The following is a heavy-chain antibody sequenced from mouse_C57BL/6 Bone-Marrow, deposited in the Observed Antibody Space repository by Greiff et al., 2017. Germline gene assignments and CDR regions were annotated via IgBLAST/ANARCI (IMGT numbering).Heavy chain of an antibody. CDR3: ARDYGSSYGD. D-gene: IGHD1-1*01. Sequence: QVQLQQPGAELVKPGASVKMSCKASGYTFTSYWITWVKQRPGQGLEWIGGIYPGSGSTNYNEKFKSQATLTVDTSSSTAYLQLSSLPSEYSAVYYCARDYGSSYGDWGQGTTLTVSS. V-gene: IGHV1-55*01. CDR2: IYPGSGST. CDR1: GYTFTSYW. J-gene: IGHJ2*01.